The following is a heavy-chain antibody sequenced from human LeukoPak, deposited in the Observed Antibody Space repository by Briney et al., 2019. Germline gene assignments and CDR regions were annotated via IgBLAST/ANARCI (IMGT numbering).Heavy chain of an antibody. V-gene: IGHV4-59*01. CDR2: IYYSGST. Sequence: PSETLSLTCTVSGGSISSYYWSWIRQSPGKGLEWIGYIYYSGSTNYNPSLKGRVTISVDTSKNQFSLKLSSVTAADTAVYYCARRIEHDAFDIWGQGTMVTVSS. CDR3: ARRIEHDAFDI. J-gene: IGHJ3*02. D-gene: IGHD2/OR15-2a*01. CDR1: GGSISSYY.